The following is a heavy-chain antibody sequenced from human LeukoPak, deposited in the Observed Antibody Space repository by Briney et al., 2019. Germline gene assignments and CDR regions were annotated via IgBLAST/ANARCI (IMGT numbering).Heavy chain of an antibody. CDR3: ATGAGGYDYVWGSYRDAYYFDY. J-gene: IGHJ4*02. Sequence: ASVKVSCKVSGYTLTELSMHWVRQAPGKGLEWMGGFDPEDGETIYAQKSQGRVTMTEDTSTDTAYMELSSLRSEDTAVYYCATGAGGYDYVWGSYRDAYYFDYWGQGTLVTVSS. CDR1: GYTLTELS. V-gene: IGHV1-24*01. D-gene: IGHD3-16*02. CDR2: FDPEDGET.